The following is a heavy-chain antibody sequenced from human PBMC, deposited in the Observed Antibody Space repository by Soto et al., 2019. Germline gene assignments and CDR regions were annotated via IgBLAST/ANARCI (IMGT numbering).Heavy chain of an antibody. V-gene: IGHV4-38-2*02. D-gene: IGHD1-26*01. CDR2: MYPSGTT. CDR3: ARDGGSYSGIDD. J-gene: IGHJ4*02. CDR1: GFTLSSGYN. Sequence: AETLSLTCAVSGFTLSSGYNWGCLQQPPGKGLEWIGSMYPSGTTYYNPSLKSRVTISVDTSKNQFSLKLSSVTAADTSVYYCARDGGSYSGIDDWGQGALVTVSS.